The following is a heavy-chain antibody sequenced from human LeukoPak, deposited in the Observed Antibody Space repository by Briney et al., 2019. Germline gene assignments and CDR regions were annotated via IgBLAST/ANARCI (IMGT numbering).Heavy chain of an antibody. Sequence: KPSETLSLTCTVSGGSISSYYWSWIRQPAGKGLDWIGRIYTSGSTNYNPSLKSRVTMSVDTSKNQFSLKLSSVTPADTAVYYCARVYYYGSGSSLCYFDYWGQGTLVTVSS. V-gene: IGHV4-4*07. CDR1: GGSISSYY. CDR3: ARVYYYGSGSSLCYFDY. CDR2: IYTSGST. J-gene: IGHJ4*02. D-gene: IGHD3-10*01.